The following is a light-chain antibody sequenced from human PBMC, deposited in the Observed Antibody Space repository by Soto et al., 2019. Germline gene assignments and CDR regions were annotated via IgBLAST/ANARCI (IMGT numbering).Light chain of an antibody. CDR1: QRISSW. CDR2: EAS. J-gene: IGKJ1*01. CDR3: QQYHSYPWT. V-gene: IGKV1-5*03. Sequence: DIQMTQSPSTLSVSVGDRDTITCRASQRISSWLAWYQQKPGKAPKLLIYEASSLESGIPSRFSGSGSGTEFTLTISSLESDDFATYYCQQYHSYPWTFGQGTKVEIK.